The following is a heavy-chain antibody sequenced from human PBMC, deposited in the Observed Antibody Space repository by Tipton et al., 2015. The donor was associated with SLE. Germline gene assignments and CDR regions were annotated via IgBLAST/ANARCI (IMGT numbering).Heavy chain of an antibody. J-gene: IGHJ6*02. Sequence: SLRLSCAASGFTFSNYAMAWVRQAPGKGLECVSIIYSDGSRDFYADSVKGRFTISRDNSKNKVDLQMNSLRAEDTAVYYCARDLGGATVTTWPLYYYGMDVWGQGTTVTVSS. V-gene: IGHV3-23*03. D-gene: IGHD4-17*01. CDR1: GFTFSNYA. CDR2: IYSDGSRD. CDR3: ARDLGGATVTTWPLYYYGMDV.